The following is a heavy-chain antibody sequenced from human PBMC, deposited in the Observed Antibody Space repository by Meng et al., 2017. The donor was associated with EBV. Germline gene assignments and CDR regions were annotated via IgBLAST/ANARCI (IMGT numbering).Heavy chain of an antibody. J-gene: IGHJ4*02. CDR3: ASESGRGYTPDY. CDR2: FLPTLGAP. CDR1: CYTFTSYG. D-gene: IGHD3-10*01. Sequence: VQLVQSGAEVKKPGASVKVSCKASCYTFTSYGISWVRQAPGQGLEWLGGFLPTLGAPNYAQKFHGRVSITADESTSTHYMDLSSLRSEDTAVYYCASESGRGYTPDYWGQGTLVTVSS. V-gene: IGHV1-69*01.